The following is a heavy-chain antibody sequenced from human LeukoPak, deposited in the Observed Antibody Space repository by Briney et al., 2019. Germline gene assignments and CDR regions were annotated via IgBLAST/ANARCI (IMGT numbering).Heavy chain of an antibody. CDR3: ARSQSSSLIDY. CDR1: GFSLSAYG. V-gene: IGHV3-33*01. J-gene: IGHJ4*02. Sequence: PGGSLRLPCAASGFSLSAYGVHWVRQAPGKGLEWVAVIWYDGTSKDYADSVKGRFTFSRDNSKNTLYLQMNSLTVEDTAVYYCARSQSSSLIDYWGQGTLVTVSS. D-gene: IGHD6-13*01. CDR2: IWYDGTSK.